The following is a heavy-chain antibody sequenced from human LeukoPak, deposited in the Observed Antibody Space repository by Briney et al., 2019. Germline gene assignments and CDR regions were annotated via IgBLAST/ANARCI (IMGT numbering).Heavy chain of an antibody. Sequence: ASVKVSCKASGYTSTGYYMHWVGQAPGQGLEWMGWINPNSGGTNYAQKFQGRVTMTRDTSISTAYMELSRLRSDDTAVYYCARDRLPYYYDSSGYLLDYWGQGTLVTVSS. CDR1: GYTSTGYY. CDR2: INPNSGGT. CDR3: ARDRLPYYYDSSGYLLDY. J-gene: IGHJ4*02. V-gene: IGHV1-2*02. D-gene: IGHD3-22*01.